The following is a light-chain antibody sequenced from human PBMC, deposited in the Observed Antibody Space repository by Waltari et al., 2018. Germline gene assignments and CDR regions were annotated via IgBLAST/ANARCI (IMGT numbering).Light chain of an antibody. CDR1: QRVNSNY. Sequence: EIVLTPSPGTLSLSPGERAPLSCGASQRVNSNYLAWYQQKSGQAPRRLIYGTLNRASGIPERFSGSGSGTDFTLTISRLEPEDFAVYYCQQYDRSPLTFGGGTTVEIK. CDR3: QQYDRSPLT. CDR2: GTL. J-gene: IGKJ4*01. V-gene: IGKV3-20*01.